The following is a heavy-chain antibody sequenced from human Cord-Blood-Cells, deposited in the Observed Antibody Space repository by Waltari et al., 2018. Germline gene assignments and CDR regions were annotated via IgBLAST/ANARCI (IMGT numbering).Heavy chain of an antibody. D-gene: IGHD2-2*01. V-gene: IGHV4-34*01. CDR2: INHSGST. CDR1: GGSFSGYY. CDR3: ARGGGDIVVVPAATLKYYYYMDV. J-gene: IGHJ6*03. Sequence: QVQLQQWGAGLLKPSETLSLTCAVYGGSFSGYYWSWIRQPPGKGLECIGEINHSGSTNYNPSLKSRVTISVDTSKNQFSLKLSPVTAADTAVYYCARGGGDIVVVPAATLKYYYYMDVWGKGTTVTVSS.